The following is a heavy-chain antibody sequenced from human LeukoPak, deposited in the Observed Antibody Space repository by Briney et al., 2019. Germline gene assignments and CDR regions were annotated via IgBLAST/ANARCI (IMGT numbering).Heavy chain of an antibody. V-gene: IGHV3-74*03. CDR1: GFTFSNYW. CDR3: ARRSTSGSYYDD. D-gene: IGHD3-10*01. CDR2: INSDGGTR. J-gene: IGHJ4*02. Sequence: PGGSLRLSCAASGFTFSNYWMHWVRQAPGKGLVWVSRINSDGGTRKYADSVKGRFTISRDNAKNTLYLQMNSLRAEDTAVYYCARRSTSGSYYDDWGQGILVTVSS.